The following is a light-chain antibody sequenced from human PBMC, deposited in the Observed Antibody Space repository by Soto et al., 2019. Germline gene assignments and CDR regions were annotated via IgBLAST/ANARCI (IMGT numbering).Light chain of an antibody. J-gene: IGKJ5*01. CDR2: AAS. V-gene: IGKV1-9*01. CDR3: QRLNSYPIT. Sequence: GDRVTITCRASQGISSYLAWYQQKPGKAPKLLIYAASTLQSGVPSRFSGSGSGTEFTLTISSLQPEDFATYYCQRLNSYPITFGHGTRLEIK. CDR1: QGISSY.